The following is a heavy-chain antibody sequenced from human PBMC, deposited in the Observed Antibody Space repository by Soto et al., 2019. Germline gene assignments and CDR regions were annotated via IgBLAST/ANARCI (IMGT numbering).Heavy chain of an antibody. J-gene: IGHJ4*02. CDR3: ARTKCSGGSCYSWSLDY. Sequence: KTSETLSLTCTVSGGSITTGGYYWSWIRRLPGKGLEWIGHRYYSESTYYNPSLKSRVSISLGTSKNQFSLKLSFVTAADTAMYYCARTKCSGGSCYSWSLDYWGQGTPVTVSS. CDR2: RYYSEST. V-gene: IGHV4-31*03. D-gene: IGHD2-15*01. CDR1: GGSITTGGYY.